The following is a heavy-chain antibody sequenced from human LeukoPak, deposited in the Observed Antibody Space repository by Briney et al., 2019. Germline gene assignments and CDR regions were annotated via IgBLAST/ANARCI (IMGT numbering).Heavy chain of an antibody. D-gene: IGHD3-10*01. CDR2: MNPNSRNT. CDR3: ARNPAASGSFEY. Sequence: ASVKVSCKASGYTFTNYDINWVRQATGQGLEWMGWMNPNSRNTGYAQRFQGRVTMTRDTSTGTAYMDLSSLTSEDTAVYYCARNPAASGSFEYWGQGTLVTVSS. J-gene: IGHJ4*02. V-gene: IGHV1-8*01. CDR1: GYTFTNYD.